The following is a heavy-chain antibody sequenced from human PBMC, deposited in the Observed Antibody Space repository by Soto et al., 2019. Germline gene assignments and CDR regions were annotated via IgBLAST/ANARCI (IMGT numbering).Heavy chain of an antibody. CDR1: GYTFTSYS. CDR2: IHAGNGNT. J-gene: IGHJ6*02. V-gene: IGHV1-3*01. D-gene: IGHD2-2*01. Sequence: ASVTVSCKASGYTFTSYSMHWVRQAPGQRLEWMGWIHAGNGNTEHSQKFQGRVTITRDTSASTAYLELGSLRSEDTAVYYCARAACSSTSCYNYYADGMDGWG. CDR3: ARAACSSTSCYNYYADGMDG.